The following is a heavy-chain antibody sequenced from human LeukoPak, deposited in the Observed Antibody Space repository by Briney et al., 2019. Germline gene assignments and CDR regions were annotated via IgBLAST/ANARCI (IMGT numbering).Heavy chain of an antibody. CDR1: GYTFTGYY. V-gene: IGHV1-2*02. CDR2: INPNSGGT. Sequence: GASVKVSCKASGYTFTGYYMHWVRQAPGQGLEWMGWINPNSGGTNYAQNFQGRVTMTRDTSISTAYMELSRLRSDDTAVYYCARERTLTSCYDYWGQGTLVTVSS. D-gene: IGHD2-15*01. CDR3: ARERTLTSCYDY. J-gene: IGHJ4*02.